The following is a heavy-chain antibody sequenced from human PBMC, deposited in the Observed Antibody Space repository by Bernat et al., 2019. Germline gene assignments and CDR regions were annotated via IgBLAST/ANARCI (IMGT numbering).Heavy chain of an antibody. CDR3: ENGGGITIFGVVISTFDY. CDR1: GFTFSSYA. Sequence: EVQLVESGGGLVQPGGSLRLSCAASGFTFSSYAMSWVRQAPGKGLECVSAISGSGGSTYYGDSVKGGFNIFRDNTKNTLYRQMNSLRAEDTDVYYSENGGGITIFGVVISTFDYWGQGTLVAVAS. J-gene: IGHJ4*02. D-gene: IGHD3-3*01. CDR2: ISGSGGST. V-gene: IGHV3-23*04.